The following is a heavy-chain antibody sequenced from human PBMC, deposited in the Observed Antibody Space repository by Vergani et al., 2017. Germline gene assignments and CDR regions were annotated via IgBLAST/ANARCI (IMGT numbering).Heavy chain of an antibody. J-gene: IGHJ6*03. CDR2: ISYDGSNK. CDR1: GFTFSSYA. D-gene: IGHD3-3*01. CDR3: ARETITIFGVVIHYMDV. Sequence: QVQMVESGGGVVQPGRSLRLSCAASGFTFSSYAMHWVRQALGKGLEWVAVISYDGSNKYYADSVKGRFTISRDNSKNTLYLQMNSLRAEDTAVYYCARETITIFGVVIHYMDVWGKGTTVTVSS. V-gene: IGHV3-30*04.